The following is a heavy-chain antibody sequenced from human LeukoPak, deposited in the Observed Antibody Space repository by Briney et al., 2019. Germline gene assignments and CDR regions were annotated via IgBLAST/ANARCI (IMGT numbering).Heavy chain of an antibody. CDR2: ISGSGGST. CDR1: GFTFSSYA. Sequence: GGSLRLSCAAPGFTFSSYAMSWVRQAPGKGLEWVSAISGSGGSTYYADSVKGRFTISRDNSKNTLYLQMNSLRAEDTAVYYCANQPWSSSSWYFYMDVWGKGTTVTVSS. D-gene: IGHD6-13*01. J-gene: IGHJ6*03. V-gene: IGHV3-23*01. CDR3: ANQPWSSSSWYFYMDV.